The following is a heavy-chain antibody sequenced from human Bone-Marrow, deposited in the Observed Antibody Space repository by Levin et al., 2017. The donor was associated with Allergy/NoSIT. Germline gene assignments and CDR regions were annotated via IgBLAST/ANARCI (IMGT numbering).Heavy chain of an antibody. J-gene: IGHJ4*02. V-gene: IGHV1-18*01. Sequence: GGSLRLSCKASGYNFITYGITWVRQAPGQGLEWVGWISPYNGKTEYAQNLQGRVTVTTDTSTNTAYMELRSLRSADTALYYCASGYDDLGLDYWGQGTPVNVSS. D-gene: IGHD3-16*01. CDR2: ISPYNGKT. CDR3: ASGYDDLGLDY. CDR1: GYNFITYG.